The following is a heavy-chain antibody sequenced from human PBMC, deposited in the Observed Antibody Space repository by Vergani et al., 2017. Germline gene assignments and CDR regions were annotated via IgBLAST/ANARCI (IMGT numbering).Heavy chain of an antibody. Sequence: EVRLVQSGAVVKKSGESLKISCQASGYTFTNDWIGWVRQLPGEGFEWMGVIYPDDSVAKYSPSFQGRVTLSVDLSISTAYLHWKSLEASDSAMYYCAIQSTFCGGDCFSVAVEDWGQGTMVTVSS. CDR1: GYTFTNDW. CDR2: IYPDDSVA. J-gene: IGHJ3*01. D-gene: IGHD2-21*02. CDR3: AIQSTFCGGDCFSVAVED. V-gene: IGHV5-51*01.